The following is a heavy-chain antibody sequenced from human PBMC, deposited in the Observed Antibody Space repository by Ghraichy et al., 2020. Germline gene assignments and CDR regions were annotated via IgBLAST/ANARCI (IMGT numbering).Heavy chain of an antibody. J-gene: IGHJ6*02. V-gene: IGHV4-39*02. CDR2: VYYSGSA. CDR1: GGSTNTNSYY. Sequence: SETLSLTCTVSGGSTNTNSYYWAWIRQPPGKGPEWIGSVYYSGSAYYNPSLESRLTMSIDTSKNLFSLTLTSVTAADTAIYFCAREGPYYYGYDVWGRGTTVTISS. CDR3: AREGPYYYGYDV.